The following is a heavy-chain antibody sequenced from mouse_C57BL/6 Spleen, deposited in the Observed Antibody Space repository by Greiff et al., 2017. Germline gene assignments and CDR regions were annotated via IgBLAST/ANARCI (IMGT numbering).Heavy chain of an antibody. Sequence: VQLQQSGAELVRPGASVKLSCKASGYTFTDYYINWVKQRPGQGLEWIARIYPGSGNTYYNEKFKGKATLTAEKSSSTAYMQLSSLTSEDSAVYFCARITTVPYWYFDVWGTGTTVTVSS. D-gene: IGHD1-1*01. J-gene: IGHJ1*03. CDR1: GYTFTDYY. V-gene: IGHV1-76*01. CDR3: ARITTVPYWYFDV. CDR2: IYPGSGNT.